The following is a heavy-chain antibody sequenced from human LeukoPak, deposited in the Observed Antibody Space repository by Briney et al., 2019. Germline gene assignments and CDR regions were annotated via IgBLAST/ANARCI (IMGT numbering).Heavy chain of an antibody. CDR3: AKDFEDSGSYRGPFDY. Sequence: SGGSLRLSCAASGFTFSSYAMSWVRQAPGKGLEWVSGISGSGDNTYYADSVKGRFTISRDNAKNSLYLQVNSLRAEDTALYYCAKDFEDSGSYRGPFDYWGQGTLVTVSS. J-gene: IGHJ4*02. D-gene: IGHD1-26*01. V-gene: IGHV3-23*01. CDR1: GFTFSSYA. CDR2: ISGSGDNT.